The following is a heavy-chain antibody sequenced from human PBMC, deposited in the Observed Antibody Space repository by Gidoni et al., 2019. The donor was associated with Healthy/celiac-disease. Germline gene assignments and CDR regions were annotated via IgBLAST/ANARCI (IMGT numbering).Heavy chain of an antibody. CDR1: GYTFTRYN. CDR3: ARQQRSTVTGFLSPKDSNYFDY. D-gene: IGHD4-17*01. Sequence: QVQLVQSGAEVKQPGASVKVSCKASGYTFTRYNMPWVRQAPGQGLEWMGIINPSGGSTSYAQKFQGRVTMTRDTSTSTVYMELSSLRSEDTAVYYCARQQRSTVTGFLSPKDSNYFDYWGQGTLVTVSS. CDR2: INPSGGST. V-gene: IGHV1-46*01. J-gene: IGHJ4*02.